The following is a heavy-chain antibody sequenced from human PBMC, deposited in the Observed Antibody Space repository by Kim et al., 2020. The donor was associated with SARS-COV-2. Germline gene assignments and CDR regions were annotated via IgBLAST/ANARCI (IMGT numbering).Heavy chain of an antibody. CDR2: IYYSGST. V-gene: IGHV4-39*01. D-gene: IGHD3-16*01. Sequence: SETLSLTCTVSGGSISSSSYYWGWIRQPPGKGLEWIGSIYYSGSTYYNPSLKSRVTISVDTSKNQFSLKLSSVTAADTAVHYCAAGGGFYAGYWGQGTL. CDR3: AAGGGFYAGY. CDR1: GGSISSSSYY. J-gene: IGHJ4*02.